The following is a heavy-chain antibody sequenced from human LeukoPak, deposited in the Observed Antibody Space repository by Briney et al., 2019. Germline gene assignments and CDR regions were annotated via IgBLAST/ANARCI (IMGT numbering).Heavy chain of an antibody. CDR1: RYTFTGYF. CDR3: ARDLDSSSWTYSFDY. J-gene: IGHJ4*02. V-gene: IGHV1-2*02. CDR2: INPNSGGT. Sequence: ASVKVSCKASRYTFTGYFMHWVRQAPGQGLEWMGWINPNSGGTNYAQKFQGRVTMTRDTSISTAYMELSRLRSDDTAVYYCARDLDSSSWTYSFDYWGQGTLVTVSS. D-gene: IGHD6-13*01.